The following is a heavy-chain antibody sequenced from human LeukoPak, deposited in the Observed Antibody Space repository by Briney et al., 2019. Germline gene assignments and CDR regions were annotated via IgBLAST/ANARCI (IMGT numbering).Heavy chain of an antibody. CDR2: INHSGST. Sequence: PSETLSLTCTVYGGSFSGYYWSWIRRPPGKGLEWIGEINHSGSTNYNPSLKSRVTISVDTSKNQFSLKLSSVTAADTAVYYCARGPAVSYYYDSSGYPFDYWGQGTLVTVSS. V-gene: IGHV4-34*01. CDR3: ARGPAVSYYYDSSGYPFDY. CDR1: GGSFSGYY. J-gene: IGHJ4*02. D-gene: IGHD3-22*01.